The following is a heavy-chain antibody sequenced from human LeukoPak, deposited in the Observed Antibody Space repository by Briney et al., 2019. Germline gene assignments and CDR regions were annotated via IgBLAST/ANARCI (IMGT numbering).Heavy chain of an antibody. Sequence: ASVKVSCKASGGTFSSYAISWVRQAPGQGLEWMGGIIPIFGTANYAQKFQGGVMITADESTSTAYMELSSLRSEDTAVYYCAIRYRFVTNYFDPWGQGTLVTVSS. V-gene: IGHV1-69*13. CDR3: AIRYRFVTNYFDP. J-gene: IGHJ5*02. D-gene: IGHD1-7*01. CDR1: GGTFSSYA. CDR2: IIPIFGTA.